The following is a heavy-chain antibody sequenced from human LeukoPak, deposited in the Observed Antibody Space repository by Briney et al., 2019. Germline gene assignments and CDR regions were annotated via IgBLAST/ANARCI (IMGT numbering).Heavy chain of an antibody. V-gene: IGHV1-2*06. CDR3: ARCPGGVIHYYYYYMDV. CDR2: INPNSGGT. J-gene: IGHJ6*03. Sequence: ASVKVSCKASGYTFTGYYMHWVRQAPGQGLEWMGRINPNSGGTNYAQKFQGRVTMTRDTSISTAYMELSRLRSDDTAVYYCARCPGGVIHYYYYYMDVWGKGTTVTVSS. D-gene: IGHD3-3*01. CDR1: GYTFTGYY.